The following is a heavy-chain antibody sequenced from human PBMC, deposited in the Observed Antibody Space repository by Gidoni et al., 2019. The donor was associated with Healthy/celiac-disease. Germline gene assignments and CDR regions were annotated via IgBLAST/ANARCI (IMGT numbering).Heavy chain of an antibody. CDR1: GYTFTGYY. Sequence: VQLEQSGAEVKKSGASVKVSCKASGYTFTGYYMHWVRQAPGQGLEWMGRINPNSGGPNYAQKFQGRVTMTRDTSISTAYMELSRLRSDDTAVYYCARELHEDDYSNYWGYWGQGTLVTVSS. V-gene: IGHV1-2*06. D-gene: IGHD4-4*01. J-gene: IGHJ4*02. CDR2: INPNSGGP. CDR3: ARELHEDDYSNYWGY.